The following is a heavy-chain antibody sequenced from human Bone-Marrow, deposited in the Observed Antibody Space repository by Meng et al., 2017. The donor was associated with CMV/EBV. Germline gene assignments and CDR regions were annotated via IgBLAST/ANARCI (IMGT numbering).Heavy chain of an antibody. D-gene: IGHD3-16*02. CDR1: GGSISSSSYY. CDR2: IYYSGST. V-gene: IGHV4-39*01. Sequence: SETLSLTCTVSGGSISSSSYYWGWIRQPPGKGLEWIGSIYYSGSTHYNPSLKSRVTISMDTSKNQFSLKLNSVTAADTAIYYCAREVQSLHWFDPWGQGALVTVSS. J-gene: IGHJ5*02. CDR3: AREVQSLHWFDP.